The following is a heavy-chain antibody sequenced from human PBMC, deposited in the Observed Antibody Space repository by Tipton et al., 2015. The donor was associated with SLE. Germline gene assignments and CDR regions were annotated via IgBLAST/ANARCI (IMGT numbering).Heavy chain of an antibody. V-gene: IGHV4-39*01. D-gene: IGHD1-26*01. J-gene: IGHJ4*02. Sequence: GSLRLSCTVSGGSISSSSDYWVWLRQPPGKGLEWIGSIYYSGSTYYNPSLKTPVTISIDTSKNQFSLKVSAVTAADSAVYYCARHVRGGAASTLGPFEYWGQGILVTVSS. CDR3: ARHVRGGAASTLGPFEY. CDR1: GGSISSSSDY. CDR2: IYYSGST.